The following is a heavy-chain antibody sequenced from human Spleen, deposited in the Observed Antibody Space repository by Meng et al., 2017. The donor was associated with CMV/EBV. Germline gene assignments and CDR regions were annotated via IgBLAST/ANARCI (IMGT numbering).Heavy chain of an antibody. J-gene: IGHJ4*02. V-gene: IGHV1-46*03. D-gene: IGHD6-19*01. CDR3: TRGGGGSGGRFDY. Sequence: QGQLVQSGAEVKKPGASVKVSCKASGDTFTSYYIHWVRQAPGQGLEWMGKINPSGVSTSYAQKFQGRVTMTRDTSTSAVYMELSSLRSEDTAVYYCTRGGGGSGGRFDYWGQGTLVTVSS. CDR1: GDTFTSYY. CDR2: INPSGVST.